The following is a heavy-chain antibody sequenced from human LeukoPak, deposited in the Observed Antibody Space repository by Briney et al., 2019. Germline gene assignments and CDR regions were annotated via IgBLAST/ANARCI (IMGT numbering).Heavy chain of an antibody. CDR2: INHSGST. CDR3: ARDLGYSYGYE. CDR1: GGSFSGYY. J-gene: IGHJ4*02. V-gene: IGHV4-34*01. Sequence: SETLSLTCAVYGGSFSGYYWIWIRQPPGKGLEWIGEINHSGSTNYNPSLKSRVTISVDTSKNQFSLKLSSVTAADTAVYYCARDLGYSYGYEWGQGTLVTVSS. D-gene: IGHD5-18*01.